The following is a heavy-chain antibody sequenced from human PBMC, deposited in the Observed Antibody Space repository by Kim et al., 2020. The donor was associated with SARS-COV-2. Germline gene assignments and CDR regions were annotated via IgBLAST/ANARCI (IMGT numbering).Heavy chain of an antibody. J-gene: IGHJ4*02. CDR2: ITSGGNTI. Sequence: GGSLRLSCAASGFTFSSYEMNWVRQAPGKGLEWVSYITSGGNTIYYTDSVKGRFTISRDNTKNSLYLQMNSLRAEDTAVYYCATSKSDWTPTGYWGQGTLVTVSS. V-gene: IGHV3-48*03. CDR1: GFTFSSYE. CDR3: ATSKSDWTPTGY. D-gene: IGHD1-1*01.